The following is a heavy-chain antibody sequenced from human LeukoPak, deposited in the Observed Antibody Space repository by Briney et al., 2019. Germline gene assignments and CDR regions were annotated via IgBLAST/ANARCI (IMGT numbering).Heavy chain of an antibody. V-gene: IGHV3-23*01. Sequence: PGGSLRLSCAASGFTFSDYYMSWIRQAPGKGLEWVSAISGSGGSTYYADSVKGRFTISRDNSKNTLYLQMNSLRAEDTAVYYCAKSIGQLVRGGYYFDYWGQGTLVTVSS. J-gene: IGHJ4*02. D-gene: IGHD6-13*01. CDR2: ISGSGGST. CDR3: AKSIGQLVRGGYYFDY. CDR1: GFTFSDYY.